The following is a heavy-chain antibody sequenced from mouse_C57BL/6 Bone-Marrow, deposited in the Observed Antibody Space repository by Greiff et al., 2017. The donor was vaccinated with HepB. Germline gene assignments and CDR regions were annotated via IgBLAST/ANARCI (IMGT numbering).Heavy chain of an antibody. CDR3: ARRGYDYDGVDY. D-gene: IGHD2-4*01. CDR2: IDPSDSET. J-gene: IGHJ2*01. V-gene: IGHV1-52*01. Sequence: QVQLKQPGAELVRPGSSVKLSCKASGYTFTSYWMHWVKQRPIQGLEWIGNIDPSDSETHYNQKFKDKATLTVDKSSSTAYMQLSSLTSEDSAVYYCARRGYDYDGVDYWGQGTTLTVSS. CDR1: GYTFTSYW.